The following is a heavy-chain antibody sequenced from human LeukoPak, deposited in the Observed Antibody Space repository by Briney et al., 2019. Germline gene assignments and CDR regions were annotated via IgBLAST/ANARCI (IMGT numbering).Heavy chain of an antibody. Sequence: GGSLRLSCAVSGFTFSTYGMHWVRQAPGKGLEWVAVISYDESNKNYADSVKGRFTISRDSSKNTVYLQMNSLRADDTAVYYCAKAREGWLQPRAAFDYWGQGTLVTVSS. CDR1: GFTFSTYG. D-gene: IGHD5-24*01. CDR2: ISYDESNK. J-gene: IGHJ4*02. CDR3: AKAREGWLQPRAAFDY. V-gene: IGHV3-30*18.